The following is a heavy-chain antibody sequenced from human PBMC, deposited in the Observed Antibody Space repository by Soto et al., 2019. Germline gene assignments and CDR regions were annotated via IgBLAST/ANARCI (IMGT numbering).Heavy chain of an antibody. CDR2: ISGYNGNT. V-gene: IGHV1-18*01. Sequence: APVKVSCKTSGYTFTSYSVSWVRQAPGQGLEWLGWISGYNGNTNYAQKFQDRITVTTDTSTTTVYMELRSLRFDDTAVYYCATDRMSTGYSSGHWIEPWGQGPLVTVSS. J-gene: IGHJ5*02. CDR1: GYTFTSYS. D-gene: IGHD3-22*01. CDR3: ATDRMSTGYSSGHWIEP.